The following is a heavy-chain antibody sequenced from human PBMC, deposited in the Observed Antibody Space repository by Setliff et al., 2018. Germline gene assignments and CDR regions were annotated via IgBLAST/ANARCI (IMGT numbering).Heavy chain of an antibody. J-gene: IGHJ4*02. CDR3: ARRASSVTVTGYYFDS. D-gene: IGHD6-19*01. CDR1: GYTFGAHY. CDR2: IIPILGIA. V-gene: IGHV1-69*10. Sequence: ASVKVSCKASGYTFGAHYIHWVRQAPGQGFEWMGWIIPILGIANYAQKFQGRVTITADESTSTAYMELNSLRSDDTAFYYCARRASSVTVTGYYFDSWGQGTLVTVTS.